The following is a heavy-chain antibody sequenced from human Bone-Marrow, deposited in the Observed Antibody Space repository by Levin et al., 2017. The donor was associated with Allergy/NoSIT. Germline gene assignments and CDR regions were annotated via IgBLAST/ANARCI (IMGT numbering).Heavy chain of an antibody. V-gene: IGHV3-9*01. J-gene: IGHJ3*02. CDR2: LSWNSGVI. Sequence: HPGGSLRLSCAASGFTFDDYAMHWVRQAPGKGLEWVAGLSWNSGVIAYADSVKGRFSISRDNPKNSLYLEMNNLRAEDTALYFCTRAGRLSNWNSFYIWGQGTMVTVSS. D-gene: IGHD1-1*01. CDR3: TRAGRLSNWNSFYI. CDR1: GFTFDDYA.